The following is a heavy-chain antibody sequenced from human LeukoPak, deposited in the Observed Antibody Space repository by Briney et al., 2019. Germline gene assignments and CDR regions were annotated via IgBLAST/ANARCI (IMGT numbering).Heavy chain of an antibody. V-gene: IGHV3-30*18. CDR1: GFTFSSYG. Sequence: PGRSLRLSCAASGFTFSSYGMHWVRQAPGKGLEWVAVISYDGSNKYYADSVKGRLTISRDNSKNTLYLQMNSLRAEDTAVYYCAKDYYDSSGYYYYYYGMDVWGQGTLVTVSS. J-gene: IGHJ6*02. CDR3: AKDYYDSSGYYYYYYGMDV. D-gene: IGHD3-22*01. CDR2: ISYDGSNK.